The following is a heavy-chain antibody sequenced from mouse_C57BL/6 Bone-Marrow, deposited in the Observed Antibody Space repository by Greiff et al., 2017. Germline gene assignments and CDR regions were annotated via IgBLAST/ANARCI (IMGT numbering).Heavy chain of an antibody. CDR1: GYTFTGYW. CDR2: ILPGSGSP. D-gene: IGHD2-2*01. Sequence: QVQLKQSGAELMKPGASVKLSCKATGYTFTGYWIEWVKQRPGHGLDWIGEILPGSGSPTYNEKFKGKATFTAVTSSNTAYMQLSSLTTEDSAIYYCARFGILWLRPYYFDYWGQGTTLTVSS. CDR3: ARFGILWLRPYYFDY. J-gene: IGHJ2*01. V-gene: IGHV1-9*01.